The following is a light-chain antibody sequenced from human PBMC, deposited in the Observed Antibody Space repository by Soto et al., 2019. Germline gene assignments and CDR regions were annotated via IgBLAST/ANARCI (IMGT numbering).Light chain of an antibody. CDR1: QSVDNF. Sequence: AQYPATVALSAGERATLSCRASQSVDNFFAWYEQKPGQPPRLLIYDASYRDPGIPARFSGSGSGTDFTLTVSILEAEDPAVYYWRQLCSWPATFGPGTKVDIK. V-gene: IGKV3-11*01. J-gene: IGKJ3*01. CDR3: RQLCSWPAT. CDR2: DAS.